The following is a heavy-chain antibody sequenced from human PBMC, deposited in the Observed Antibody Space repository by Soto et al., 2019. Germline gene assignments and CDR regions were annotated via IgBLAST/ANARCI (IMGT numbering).Heavy chain of an antibody. V-gene: IGHV3-49*04. CDR1: GFSFGDYA. Sequence: PGGSLRLSCTTSGFSFGDYAMTWVRQAPGKGLEWVGFIRNPGYGGTTEYATSVKGRFIISRDDSMSSAYQQLNSLKVDDSTVYYCVRGSFGYYGPWGQGTLVTVSS. J-gene: IGHJ5*02. CDR3: VRGSFGYYGP. CDR2: IRNPGYGGTT. D-gene: IGHD3-3*01.